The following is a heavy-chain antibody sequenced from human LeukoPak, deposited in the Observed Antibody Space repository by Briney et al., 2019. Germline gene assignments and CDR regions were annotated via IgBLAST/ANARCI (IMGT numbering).Heavy chain of an antibody. V-gene: IGHV3-48*02. CDR3: ARGNCGGDCYAFDY. D-gene: IGHD2-21*02. CDR2: ISSSSTTI. CDR1: GFTFSSYT. J-gene: IGHJ4*02. Sequence: QPGGSLRLSRAASGFTFSSYTMNWVRQAPGKGLEWVSYISSSSTTIYYADSVKGRFTISRDNAKNSLYLQMNSLRDEDTAVYYCARGNCGGDCYAFDYWGQGTLVTVSS.